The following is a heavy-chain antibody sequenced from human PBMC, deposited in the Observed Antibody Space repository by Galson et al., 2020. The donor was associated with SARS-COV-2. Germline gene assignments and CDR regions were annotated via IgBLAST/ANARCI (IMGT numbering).Heavy chain of an antibody. CDR3: ARAVVGLDY. J-gene: IGHJ4*02. CDR1: GGSVSNGSYF. CDR2: IYYRGGT. V-gene: IGHV4-61*01. D-gene: IGHD6-6*01. Sequence: PSETLSLTCTVSGGSVSNGSYFWTWIRQPPGQGLEWIGYIYYRGGTNYNPSLGGRVTISADTSKNQFSLKLSSMTAADTAVYYCARAVVGLDYWGQGTLVTVSS.